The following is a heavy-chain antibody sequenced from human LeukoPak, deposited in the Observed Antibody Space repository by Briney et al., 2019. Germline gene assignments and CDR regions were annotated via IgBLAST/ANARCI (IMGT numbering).Heavy chain of an antibody. CDR3: ASVFKPDLQLDY. CDR2: IYHSGNT. Sequence: SETLSLTCAVYGGSFSGYYWSWIRQPPGKGLEWIGSIYHSGNTYYNPSLKSRVTISVDTSKNQFSLKLSSVTAADTAVYYCASVFKPDLQLDYWGQGTLVTVSS. D-gene: IGHD1-14*01. CDR1: GGSFSGYY. J-gene: IGHJ4*02. V-gene: IGHV4-34*01.